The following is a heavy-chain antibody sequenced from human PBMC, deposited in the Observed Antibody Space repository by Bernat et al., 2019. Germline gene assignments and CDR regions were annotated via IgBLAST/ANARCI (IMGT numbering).Heavy chain of an antibody. V-gene: IGHV3-33*01. Sequence: QVQLVESGGGVVQPGRSLRLSCAASGFTFSSYGMHWVRQAPGKGLEWVAVIWYDGSNKYYADSVKGRFTISRDNSKNTLYLQMNSLRAEDTAVYYCASWVTSYSMDVWGQGTTVTVSS. D-gene: IGHD4-23*01. CDR3: ASWVTSYSMDV. J-gene: IGHJ6*02. CDR2: IWYDGSNK. CDR1: GFTFSSYG.